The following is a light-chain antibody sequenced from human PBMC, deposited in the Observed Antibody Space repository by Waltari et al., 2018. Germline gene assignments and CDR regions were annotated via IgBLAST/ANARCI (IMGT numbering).Light chain of an antibody. J-gene: IGLJ3*02. Sequence: QSALTQPASVSWSPGQSITISCTATSSIVGSYNLVSWYQQHPGRAPKLVIYDVIRRPSGVSNRFSGSKSGYTASLTISGLQAEDEADYYCCSYVGGDALVFGGGTKVTVL. CDR3: CSYVGGDALV. CDR2: DVI. V-gene: IGLV2-23*02. CDR1: SSIVGSYNL.